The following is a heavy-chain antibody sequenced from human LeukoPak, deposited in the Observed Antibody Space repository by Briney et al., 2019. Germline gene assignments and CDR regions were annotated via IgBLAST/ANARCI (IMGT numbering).Heavy chain of an antibody. D-gene: IGHD2-15*01. V-gene: IGHV3-23*01. CDR3: AEGTLGYCSGGSCYPLDY. CDR2: ISGSGGST. Sequence: GGSLRLSCAASGFTFSSYAMTWVRQGPGKGLECVSAISGSGGSTYYADSVKGRFTISRDNSKNTLYLQMNSLRAEDTAVYYCAEGTLGYCSGGSCYPLDYWGQGTLVTVSS. J-gene: IGHJ4*02. CDR1: GFTFSSYA.